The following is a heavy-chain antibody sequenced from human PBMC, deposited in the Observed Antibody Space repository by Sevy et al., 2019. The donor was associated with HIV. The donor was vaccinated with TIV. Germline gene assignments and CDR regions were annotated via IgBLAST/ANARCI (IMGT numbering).Heavy chain of an antibody. V-gene: IGHV4-61*03. CDR3: ARDDPVMNAFDI. Sequence: SETLSLTCTVSGGSVSSGSYYWSCIRQPPGKGLGGIGYIYYSGSTNYNPSLKRRVTLSLDTSKDDFSLKMTSVTTADTAVYYCARDDPVMNAFDIWGQGTMVTVSS. CDR2: IYYSGST. D-gene: IGHD3-16*01. J-gene: IGHJ3*02. CDR1: GGSVSSGSYY.